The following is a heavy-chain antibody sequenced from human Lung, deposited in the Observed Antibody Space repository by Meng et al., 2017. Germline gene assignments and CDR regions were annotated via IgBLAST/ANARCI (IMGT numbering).Heavy chain of an antibody. D-gene: IGHD4-11*01. CDR1: GGSFSDDY. CDR2: INHSEST. CDR3: ARGPTTMAHDFDY. Sequence: QVQLQQWGAGLLKPSEPLPLPCVVSGGSFSDDYGSWIRQPQGKGLEWIGEINHSESTNYNPSLESRATISVDTSQNNLSLKLSSVTAADSAVYYCARGPTTMAHDFDYWGQGTLVTVSS. V-gene: IGHV4-34*01. J-gene: IGHJ4*02.